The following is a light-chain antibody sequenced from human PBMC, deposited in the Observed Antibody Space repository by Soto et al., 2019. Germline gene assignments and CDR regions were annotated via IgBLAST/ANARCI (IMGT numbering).Light chain of an antibody. J-gene: IGKJ3*01. CDR1: QGISSY. CDR3: QQTYSGFS. CDR2: AAS. Sequence: AIRMTQSPSSFSASTGDRVTITCRASQGISSYLAWYQQKPGKAPEVLIYAASYLQTGVPSRFSGRGSGTDFTLTIDSLQPEDIATYYCQQTYSGFSFGPGTKVDIK. V-gene: IGKV1-8*01.